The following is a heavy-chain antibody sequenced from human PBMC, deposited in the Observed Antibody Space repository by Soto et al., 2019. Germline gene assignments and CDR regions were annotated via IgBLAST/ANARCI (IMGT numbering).Heavy chain of an antibody. CDR1: RFTFSSYS. CDR3: ARVRVYGSGVPSYYYGMDV. Sequence: QVQLVESGGGVVQPGRSLRLSCAASRFTFSSYSMHWVRQARGKGLEWVAVIWYDGSNKYYADSVKGRFTNSRDNSKNTLYLQMNSLRAEDTAVYYCARVRVYGSGVPSYYYGMDVWGQGTTVTVSS. D-gene: IGHD3-10*01. V-gene: IGHV3-33*01. J-gene: IGHJ6*02. CDR2: IWYDGSNK.